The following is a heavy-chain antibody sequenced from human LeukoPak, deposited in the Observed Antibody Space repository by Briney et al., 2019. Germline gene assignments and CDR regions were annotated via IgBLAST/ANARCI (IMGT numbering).Heavy chain of an antibody. CDR1: GGSISSGGYY. J-gene: IGHJ6*03. Sequence: PSQTLSLACTVSGGSISSGGYYWSWIRQPPGKGLEWIGYIYHSGSTYYNPSLKSRVTISVDRSKNQFSLKLSSVTAADTAVYYCARGQLELLSYYYMDVWGKGTTVTVSS. D-gene: IGHD1-7*01. CDR3: ARGQLELLSYYYMDV. V-gene: IGHV4-30-2*01. CDR2: IYHSGST.